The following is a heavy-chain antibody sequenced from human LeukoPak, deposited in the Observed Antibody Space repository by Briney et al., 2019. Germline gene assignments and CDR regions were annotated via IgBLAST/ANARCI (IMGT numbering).Heavy chain of an antibody. J-gene: IGHJ4*02. CDR3: AKPYYYVSTNYMDY. Sequence: GRSLTVSYAASGFTFSSDGMYWVRQAPGKGLEWVAVISYDGSNTYYAESVKGRFTISRDNSKNMLYLQTNSLRAEDTAVYYCAKPYYYVSTNYMDYWGQRSKVSVSS. CDR1: GFTFSSDG. V-gene: IGHV3-30*18. D-gene: IGHD3-10*01. CDR2: ISYDGSNT.